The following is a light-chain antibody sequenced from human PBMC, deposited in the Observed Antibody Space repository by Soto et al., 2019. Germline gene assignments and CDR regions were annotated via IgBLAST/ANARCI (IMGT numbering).Light chain of an antibody. Sequence: QSALSQPASMSGSPGQSITISCTGTSSDVGGYNYVSWYRQYPGKAPKLIIYDVNNRPSEVSNRFSGSKSGNTGSLTISGLHAEDAADYYCCSHSSSSTLVVFGGGTKLTVL. CDR1: SSDVGGYNY. J-gene: IGLJ2*01. CDR3: CSHSSSSTLVV. CDR2: DVN. V-gene: IGLV2-14*03.